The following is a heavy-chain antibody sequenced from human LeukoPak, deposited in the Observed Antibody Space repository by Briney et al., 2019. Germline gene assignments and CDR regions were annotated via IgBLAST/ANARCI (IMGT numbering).Heavy chain of an antibody. Sequence: GGSLRLSCAASGFTFSSYAMSWVRQAPGKGLEWVSAISGSGGSTYYADSVKGRFTISRDNSKNTLYLQMNSLRAEDTAVYYCAKVLSAVAAPRGRYFDYWGQGTLVTVSS. D-gene: IGHD6-19*01. V-gene: IGHV3-23*01. CDR1: GFTFSSYA. CDR3: AKVLSAVAAPRGRYFDY. J-gene: IGHJ4*02. CDR2: ISGSGGST.